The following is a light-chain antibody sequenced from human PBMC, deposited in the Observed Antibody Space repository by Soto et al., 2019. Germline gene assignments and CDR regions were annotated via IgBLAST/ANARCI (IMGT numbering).Light chain of an antibody. CDR2: DVS. CDR1: SSDVGGYNY. Sequence: QSALTQPASVSGSPGQSITISCTGTSSDVGGYNYVSWYQQHPGKAPKLMIYDVSNRPSGVSNRFSGSKSGNTASLTISGLQAEDEADYYYSSYTSSSTLDYVFGTGTKLTVL. J-gene: IGLJ1*01. V-gene: IGLV2-14*01. CDR3: SSYTSSSTLDYV.